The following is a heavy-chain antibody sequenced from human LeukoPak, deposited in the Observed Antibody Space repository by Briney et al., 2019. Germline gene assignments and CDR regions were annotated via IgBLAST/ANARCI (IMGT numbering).Heavy chain of an antibody. CDR3: AKDLSGVITVFDY. D-gene: IGHD3-22*01. Sequence: GGSLRLSCAASGFTFDDYAMHWVRQAPGRGLEWVSGISWNSGSIGYADSVKGRFTISRDNAKNSLYLQMNSLRAEDTALYYCAKDLSGVITVFDYWGQGTLVTVSS. J-gene: IGHJ4*02. CDR1: GFTFDDYA. CDR2: ISWNSGSI. V-gene: IGHV3-9*01.